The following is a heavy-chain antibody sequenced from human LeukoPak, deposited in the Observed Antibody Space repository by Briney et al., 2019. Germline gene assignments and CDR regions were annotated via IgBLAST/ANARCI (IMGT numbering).Heavy chain of an antibody. CDR3: ASRRDGYNYGNYYFDY. J-gene: IGHJ4*02. D-gene: IGHD5-24*01. V-gene: IGHV1-69*06. CDR2: IIPIFGTA. CDR1: GGTFSSYG. Sequence: SVKVSCKASGGTFSSYGISWVRQAPGQGLEWMGGIIPIFGTANYAQKFQGRVTITADKSTSIAYMELSSLRSDDTAVYYCASRRDGYNYGNYYFDYWGQGTLVTVSS.